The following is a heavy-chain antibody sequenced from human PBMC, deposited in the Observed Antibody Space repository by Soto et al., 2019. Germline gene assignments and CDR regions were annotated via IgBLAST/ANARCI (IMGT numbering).Heavy chain of an antibody. CDR3: ASQQWLVPRGDWFDP. CDR1: GGSISSGGYY. V-gene: IGHV4-31*03. D-gene: IGHD6-19*01. J-gene: IGHJ5*02. CDR2: IYYSGST. Sequence: SETLSLTCTVSGGSISSGGYYWSWIRQHPGKGLEWIGYIYYSGSTYYNPSLKSRVTISVDTSKNQFSLKLSSVTAADTAVYYCASQQWLVPRGDWFDPWGQGTLVTVSS.